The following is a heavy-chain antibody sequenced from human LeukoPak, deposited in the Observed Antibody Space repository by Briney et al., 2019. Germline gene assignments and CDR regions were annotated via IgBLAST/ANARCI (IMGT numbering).Heavy chain of an antibody. V-gene: IGHV4-59*08. CDR2: ISYIGST. J-gene: IGHJ4*02. Sequence: SETLSLTCTVSGGSISTYYGSWIRQPPGKGLEWIGYISYIGSTKYNPSLKSRVTMSVDKSKNQFSLKLSSVTAADTAMYYCARRHRDCSGDSCFLLDYWDQGTLVTVSS. D-gene: IGHD2-15*01. CDR3: ARRHRDCSGDSCFLLDY. CDR1: GGSISTYY.